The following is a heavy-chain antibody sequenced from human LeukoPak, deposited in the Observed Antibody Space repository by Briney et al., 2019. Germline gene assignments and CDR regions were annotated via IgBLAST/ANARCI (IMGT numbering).Heavy chain of an antibody. J-gene: IGHJ4*02. Sequence: ASVKVXCKASGYTFTSYGISWVRQAPGQGLEWMGWISAYNGNTNYAQKLQGRVTMTTDTSTSTAYMELRSLRSDDTAVYYCAREGAYDFWSGYYLFDYWGQGTLVTVSS. CDR3: AREGAYDFWSGYYLFDY. CDR1: GYTFTSYG. D-gene: IGHD3-3*01. V-gene: IGHV1-18*01. CDR2: ISAYNGNT.